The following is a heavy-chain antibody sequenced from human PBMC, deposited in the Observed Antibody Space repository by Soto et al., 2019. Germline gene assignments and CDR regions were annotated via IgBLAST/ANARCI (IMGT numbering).Heavy chain of an antibody. Sequence: GGSLRLYSVASGFTFSDYGMHWVRQAPGKGLEWVAAIWVDGDNEFYADSVKGRFTISRDNSKNTLYLQMNTLSADDTAVYYCAREHSSTWYNGMDVWGQGTTVTVSS. CDR3: AREHSSTWYNGMDV. V-gene: IGHV3-33*01. D-gene: IGHD6-19*01. J-gene: IGHJ6*02. CDR2: IWVDGDNE. CDR1: GFTFSDYG.